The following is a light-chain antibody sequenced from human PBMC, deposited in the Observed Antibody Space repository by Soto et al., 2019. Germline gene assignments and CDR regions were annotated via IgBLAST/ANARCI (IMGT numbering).Light chain of an antibody. CDR3: QQSYSTPLT. CDR2: SAS. V-gene: IGKV1-39*01. J-gene: IGKJ4*01. CDR1: QNIYSY. Sequence: PMAPSPTSPAASFRDRVTCPFPASQNIYSYLNWYQQKPGKAPNLLIYSASTLQSGVPSRFSGSGSGTDFTLTISSLQPEDSATYYCQQSYSTPLTFGGGTKVDIK.